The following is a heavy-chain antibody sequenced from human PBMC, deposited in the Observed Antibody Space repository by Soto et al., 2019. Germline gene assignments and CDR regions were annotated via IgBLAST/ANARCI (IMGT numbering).Heavy chain of an antibody. CDR1: GFTFGIYA. CDR3: AKNGYGSDVLWWFGP. J-gene: IGHJ5*02. D-gene: IGHD5-12*01. CDR2: ISGTADNT. Sequence: PGGSLRLSCAASGFTFGIYAMSWVRQAPGTGLEWVSAISGTADNTYYADSVKGRFTISRDNSKNTLYLQLNSPRAEDTAVYYCAKNGYGSDVLWWFGPWGQGTLVTVSS. V-gene: IGHV3-23*01.